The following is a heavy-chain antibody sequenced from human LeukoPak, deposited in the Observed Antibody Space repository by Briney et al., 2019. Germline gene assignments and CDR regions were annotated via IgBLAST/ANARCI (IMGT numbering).Heavy chain of an antibody. V-gene: IGHV4-39*07. J-gene: IGHJ6*03. CDR3: ARGNLWDYRRYYYYMDV. Sequence: SETLSLTCTVSGGSISSSSYYWGWIRQPPGKGLEWIGEINHRGSTNYNPSLKSRVTISVDTSKNQFSLRLNSVTAADTAVYYCARGNLWDYRRYYYYMDVWGKGTTVTVSS. D-gene: IGHD4-11*01. CDR2: INHRGST. CDR1: GGSISSSSYY.